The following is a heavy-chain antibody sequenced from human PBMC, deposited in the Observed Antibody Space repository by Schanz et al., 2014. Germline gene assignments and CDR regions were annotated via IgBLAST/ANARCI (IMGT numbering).Heavy chain of an antibody. V-gene: IGHV3-74*01. CDR3: ARKMKLGCYGGKGNDSLDI. CDR1: GFTFSSHW. D-gene: IGHD4-17*01. CDR2: INSVGSNT. J-gene: IGHJ3*02. Sequence: EVQLVQSGGGLVQPGGSLRLSCAASGFTFSSHWMHWVRQDPGKGLVWVARINSVGSNTDYADSVTGRFTISRDNAKNTLYLQMNTLRAEDTAVYYCARKMKLGCYGGKGNDSLDIWGQGTMVTVSS.